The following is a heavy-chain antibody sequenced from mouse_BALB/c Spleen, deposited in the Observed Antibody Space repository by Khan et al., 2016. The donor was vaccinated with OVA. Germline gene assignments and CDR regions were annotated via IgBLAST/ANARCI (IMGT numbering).Heavy chain of an antibody. CDR1: GYTFTDYA. CDR2: ISTYNGNT. CDR3: ARDLAAWFAY. V-gene: IGHV1S137*01. Sequence: QVQLQQPGPEVVRPGVSVKISCKGSGYTFTDYAMHWVKQSHAKSLERIGVISTYNGNTTYNQKFKGTATMTVEKSSRKAYMELARLTAEDSAIYYCARDLAAWFAYWGQGTLVTVSA. J-gene: IGHJ3*01.